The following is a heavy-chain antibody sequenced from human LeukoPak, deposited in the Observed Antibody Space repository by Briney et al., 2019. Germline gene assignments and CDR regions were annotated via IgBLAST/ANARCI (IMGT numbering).Heavy chain of an antibody. CDR2: IKEDGSEK. D-gene: IGHD4-17*01. J-gene: IGHJ4*02. CDR3: ARKGYGDFD. V-gene: IGHV3-7*01. Sequence: GGSLRLSCVASGFSVSSKYMSWVRQAPGKGLEWVANIKEDGSEKNYVDSVKGRFTISRDNAKNSLYLQMNSLRAEDTALYYCARKGYGDFDWGQGTLVTVSS. CDR1: GFSVSSKY.